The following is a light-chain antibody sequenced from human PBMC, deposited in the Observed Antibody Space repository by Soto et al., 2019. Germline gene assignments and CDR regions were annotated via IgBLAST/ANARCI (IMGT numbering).Light chain of an antibody. V-gene: IGKV3-15*01. CDR3: QQNSSYWT. CDR1: QTINNN. Sequence: VMTHTPATLYVFTGERATLSCRCSQTINNNVAWYQLKDGQVPILVNYGASTRATDIPARFSGSGSGTEFTLTSSRLQDDDFASYYCQQNSSYWTFGQGTKVDIK. J-gene: IGKJ1*01. CDR2: GAS.